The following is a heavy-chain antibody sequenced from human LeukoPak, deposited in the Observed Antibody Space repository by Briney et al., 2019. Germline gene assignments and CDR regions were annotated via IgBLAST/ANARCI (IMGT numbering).Heavy chain of an antibody. CDR2: IIPIFGTA. CDR1: GGTFSSYA. CDR3: AREAYGDYETFDY. J-gene: IGHJ4*02. V-gene: IGHV1-69*13. D-gene: IGHD4-17*01. Sequence: GASVKVSCKASGGTFSSYAISWVRQAHGQGLEWMGGIIPIFGTANYAQKFPGRVTITADESTSTAYMELSSLRAEDTGVYYCAREAYGDYETFDYWGQGTLVTVSS.